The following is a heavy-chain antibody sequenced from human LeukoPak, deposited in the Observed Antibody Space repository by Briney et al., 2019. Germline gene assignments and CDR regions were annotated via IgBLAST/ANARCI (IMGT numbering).Heavy chain of an antibody. J-gene: IGHJ4*02. CDR3: ARDLSGSRQPFDY. CDR2: IIPIFGTA. D-gene: IGHD1-26*01. V-gene: IGHV1-69*13. CDR1: GGTFSIYA. Sequence: SVTVSCTASGGTFSIYAISWVRQAPGQGLEWMGGIIPIFGTANYAQKFQGRVTITADESTSTAYMELSSLRSEDTAVYYCARDLSGSRQPFDYWGQGNPGHRLL.